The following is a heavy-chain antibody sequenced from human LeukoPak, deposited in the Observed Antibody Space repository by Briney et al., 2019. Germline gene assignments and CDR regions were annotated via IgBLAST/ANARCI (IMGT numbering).Heavy chain of an antibody. D-gene: IGHD3-10*01. V-gene: IGHV1-69*05. J-gene: IGHJ2*01. CDR2: IIPIFGTA. CDR1: GGTFGSYA. Sequence: SVKVSCKASGGTFGSYAISWVRQAPGQGLEWMGRIIPIFGTANYAQKFQGRVTITTDESTSTAYMELSSLRSEDTAVYYCARQYYYGSGSYWYFDLWGRGTLVTVSS. CDR3: ARQYYYGSGSYWYFDL.